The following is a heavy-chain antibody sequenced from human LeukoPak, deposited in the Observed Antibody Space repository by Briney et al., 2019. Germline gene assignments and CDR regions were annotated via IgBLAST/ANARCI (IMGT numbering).Heavy chain of an antibody. CDR1: GDSISSRNYY. CDR3: ARSRAAGTNYFDY. D-gene: IGHD6-13*01. Sequence: SETLSLTCTVSGDSISSRNYYWGWIRQPPGKGLEWIGEINHSGSTNYNPSLKSRVTISVDTSKNQFSLKLSSVTAADTAVYYCARSRAAGTNYFDYWGQGTLVTVSS. CDR2: INHSGST. V-gene: IGHV4-39*07. J-gene: IGHJ4*02.